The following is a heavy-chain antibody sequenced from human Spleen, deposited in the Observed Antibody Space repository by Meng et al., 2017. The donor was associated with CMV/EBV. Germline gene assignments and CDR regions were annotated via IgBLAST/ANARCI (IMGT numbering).Heavy chain of an antibody. CDR2: ICWNSGSL. CDR3: ARVRWRNFEY. V-gene: IGHV3-9*01. D-gene: IGHD3-16*01. Sequence: SLKISCVASGFTFDDYAMHWVRQAPGRGLEWVSGICWNSGSLGYADSVKGRFTISRDNAKNSLYLQMNSLRAEDTAVYYCARVRWRNFEYWGQGTLVTVSS. CDR1: GFTFDDYA. J-gene: IGHJ4*02.